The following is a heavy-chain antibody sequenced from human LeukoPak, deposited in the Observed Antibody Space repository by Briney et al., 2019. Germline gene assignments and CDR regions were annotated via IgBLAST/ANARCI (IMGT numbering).Heavy chain of an antibody. V-gene: IGHV3-48*01. CDR2: ISSSSSTI. D-gene: IGHD3-3*01. CDR1: GFTFSSYS. CDR3: AREPQPGFWSGYFIKGGDYFDY. Sequence: PGGSLRLSCAASGFTFSSYSMNWVRQAPGKGLEWVSYISSSSSTIYYADSVKGRFTISRDNAKNSLYLQMNSLRAEDTAVYYCAREPQPGFWSGYFIKGGDYFDYWGQGTLVTVSS. J-gene: IGHJ4*02.